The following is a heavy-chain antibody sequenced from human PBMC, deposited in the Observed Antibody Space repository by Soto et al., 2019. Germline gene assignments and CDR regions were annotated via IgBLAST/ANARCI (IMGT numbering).Heavy chain of an antibody. J-gene: IGHJ5*02. CDR3: TRHGSGDYFLFDP. D-gene: IGHD4-17*01. CDR2: ASPDGTST. V-gene: IGHV3-74*01. Sequence: GGALRLSCAASGFTFSSFWMHWVRQAPGKGLEWVSRASPDGTSTSYADSVKGRFTISRDNAKNTLFMQMNSLRAEDTAVYYCTRHGSGDYFLFDPWGQGTLVTGSS. CDR1: GFTFSSFW.